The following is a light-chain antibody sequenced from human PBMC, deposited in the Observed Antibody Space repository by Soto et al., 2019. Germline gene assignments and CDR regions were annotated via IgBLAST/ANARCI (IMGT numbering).Light chain of an antibody. CDR3: QQFDDWPT. CDR1: QSLSSN. Sequence: EIELTQYPSTLSMSRLECALLXRTPSQSLSSNLAWYQQKPGQAPRLLIYGASSRATGIPARFSGSRSGTEFILTISSLQSEDFGVYYCQQFDDWPTFGQGTKVDNK. J-gene: IGKJ1*01. V-gene: IGKV3-15*01. CDR2: GAS.